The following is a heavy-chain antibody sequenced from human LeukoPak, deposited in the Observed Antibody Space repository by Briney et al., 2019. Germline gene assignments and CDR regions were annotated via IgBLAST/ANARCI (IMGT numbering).Heavy chain of an antibody. CDR1: GGSISTYY. CDR3: ARDGYSGNDGL. D-gene: IGHD5-12*01. Sequence: SETLSLTCTVSGGSISTYYWSWIRQPPGKGLEWIGYIYHSGSTKYNPSLRSRVTMSVDTSKNQFSLKLSSVTTADTAVYYCARDGYSGNDGLWGQGTLVTVSS. CDR2: IYHSGST. V-gene: IGHV4-59*01. J-gene: IGHJ4*02.